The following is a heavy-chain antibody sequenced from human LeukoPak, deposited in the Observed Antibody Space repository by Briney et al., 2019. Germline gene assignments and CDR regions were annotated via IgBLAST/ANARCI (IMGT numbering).Heavy chain of an antibody. CDR1: GGSISSGYY. V-gene: IGHV4-38-2*02. CDR3: ARVSSGGSSKAFDT. J-gene: IGHJ3*02. Sequence: SETLSLTCTVSGGSISSGYYWGWIRQPPGKGLEWIGSIYHSGSTYYIPSLKSRVTISVDTSKNQFSLKLSSVTAADTAVYYCARVSSGGSSKAFDTWGQGTMVTVSS. D-gene: IGHD2-15*01. CDR2: IYHSGST.